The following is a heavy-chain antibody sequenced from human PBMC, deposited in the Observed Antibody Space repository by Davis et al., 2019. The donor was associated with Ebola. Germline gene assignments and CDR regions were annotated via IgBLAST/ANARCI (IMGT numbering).Heavy chain of an antibody. J-gene: IGHJ6*04. CDR2: IYPVDSDT. D-gene: IGHD3-10*01. V-gene: IGHV5-51*01. CDR1: GNSFTSHW. CDR3: ARYDANHYGPRPVWDV. Sequence: PGGSLRLSCKDSGNSFTSHWIGWVRQMPGKGLEWMGIIYPVDSDTRYSPSFQGQVTISADKSIGTAYLQWSSLKASDTAMYYCARYDANHYGPRPVWDVWGKGTSVTVSS.